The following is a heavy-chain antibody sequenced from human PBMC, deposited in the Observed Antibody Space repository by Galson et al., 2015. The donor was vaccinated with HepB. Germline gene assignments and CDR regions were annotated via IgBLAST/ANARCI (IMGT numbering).Heavy chain of an antibody. D-gene: IGHD5-24*01. V-gene: IGHV3-30*18. J-gene: IGHJ4*02. CDR1: GFTFSSYG. Sequence: SLRLSCAASGFTFSSYGMHWVRQAPGKGLEWVAVISYDGSNKYYADSVKGRFTISRDNSKNTLYLQMNSLRAEDTAVYYCAKDLDVPHRDGYNSPPDYWGQGTLVTVSS. CDR3: AKDLDVPHRDGYNSPPDY. CDR2: ISYDGSNK.